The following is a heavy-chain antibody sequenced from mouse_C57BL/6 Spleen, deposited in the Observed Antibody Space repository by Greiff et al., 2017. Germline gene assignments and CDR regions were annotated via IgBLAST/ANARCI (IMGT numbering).Heavy chain of an antibody. CDR3: ATYYGSYFDY. CDR2: IYPRSGNT. CDR1: GYTFTSYG. D-gene: IGHD1-1*01. Sequence: VKLQESGAELARPGASVKLSCKASGYTFTSYGISWVKQRTGQGLEWIGEIYPRSGNTYYNEKFKGKATLTADKSASTAYMGLRSLTSEDSAVYVGATYYGSYFDYWGQGTTLTVSS. V-gene: IGHV1-81*01. J-gene: IGHJ2*01.